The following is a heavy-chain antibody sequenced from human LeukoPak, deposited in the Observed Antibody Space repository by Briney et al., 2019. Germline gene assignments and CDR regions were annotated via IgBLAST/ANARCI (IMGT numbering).Heavy chain of an antibody. J-gene: IGHJ4*02. D-gene: IGHD3-10*01. Sequence: GESLQISSEASGYSFTTYWIGWVRPMPGKGLEWMGIIYPGDSDTRYSPSFQGQVTISADKSISTAYLQWSSLKASDTAMYYCARQHGAGSYYSRAIDYGGQGTLVTVS. V-gene: IGHV5-51*01. CDR1: GYSFTTYW. CDR2: IYPGDSDT. CDR3: ARQHGAGSYYSRAIDY.